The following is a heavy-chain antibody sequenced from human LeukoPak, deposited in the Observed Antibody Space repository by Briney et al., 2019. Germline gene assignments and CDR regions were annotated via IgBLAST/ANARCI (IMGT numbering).Heavy chain of an antibody. D-gene: IGHD1/OR15-1a*01. Sequence: SETLSLTCTVSGGSVSGGSYQWSRIRQPPGKGLEWIGYIYYTGSTNYNPSLKSRVTISVDTSKNQFSLKLSSVTAADTAVYYCARGSIGREHNYWGQGTLVTVSS. CDR2: IYYTGST. V-gene: IGHV4-61*01. CDR3: ARGSIGREHNY. J-gene: IGHJ4*02. CDR1: GGSVSGGSYQ.